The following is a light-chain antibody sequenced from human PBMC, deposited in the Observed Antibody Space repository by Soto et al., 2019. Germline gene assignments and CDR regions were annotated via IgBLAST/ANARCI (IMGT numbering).Light chain of an antibody. V-gene: IGLV7-43*01. J-gene: IGLJ2*01. Sequence: QAVVTQEPSLTVSPGGTVTLTCASSTGGVTSGYFPNWIEQKPGQAPRSLVYNTHNKYTWTPARFSGSLLGGKAALTLSGVQPEDEADYYCLLYLSGHVRLFGGGTKLTVL. CDR2: NTH. CDR3: LLYLSGHVRL. CDR1: TGGVTSGYF.